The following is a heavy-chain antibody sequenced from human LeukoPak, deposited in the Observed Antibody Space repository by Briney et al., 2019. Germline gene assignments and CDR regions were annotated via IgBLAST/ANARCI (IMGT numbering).Heavy chain of an antibody. CDR3: AKVRSEGYFDWLDAYYGMDV. CDR1: GFTFSSYA. CDR2: ISGSGGST. D-gene: IGHD3-9*01. Sequence: QPGGSLRLSCAASGFTFSSYAMSWVRQAPGKGLEWVSAISGSGGSTYYADSVKGRFTISRDNSKNTLYLQMNSLRAEDTAVYYCAKVRSEGYFDWLDAYYGMDVWGQGTTVTVSS. J-gene: IGHJ6*02. V-gene: IGHV3-23*01.